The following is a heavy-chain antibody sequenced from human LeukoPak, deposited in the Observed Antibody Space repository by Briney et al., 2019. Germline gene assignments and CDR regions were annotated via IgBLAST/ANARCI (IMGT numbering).Heavy chain of an antibody. CDR3: ARGPTIFGVVTSLPDY. CDR1: GGSISSGVYY. Sequence: SQTLSLTCTVSGGSISSGVYYWSWIRQHPGKGLEWIGYIYYSGSTYYNPSLKSRVTISVDTSKNQFSLKLSSVTAADTAVYYCARGPTIFGVVTSLPDYWGQGTLVTVSS. CDR2: IYYSGST. D-gene: IGHD3-3*01. V-gene: IGHV4-31*03. J-gene: IGHJ4*02.